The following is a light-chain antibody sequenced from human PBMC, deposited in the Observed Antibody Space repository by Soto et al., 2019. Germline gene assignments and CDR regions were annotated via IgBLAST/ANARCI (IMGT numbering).Light chain of an antibody. CDR2: GNS. CDR1: SSNIGAGYD. Sequence: QSVLTQPPSVYGAPGQRVTISCTGSSSNIGAGYDVHWYQQLPGTAPKLLIYGNSNRPSGVPDRFSGSKSGTSASLAITGLQAEDEADYYCQSYDSSLSGWVFGGGTKHTVL. J-gene: IGLJ3*02. CDR3: QSYDSSLSGWV. V-gene: IGLV1-40*01.